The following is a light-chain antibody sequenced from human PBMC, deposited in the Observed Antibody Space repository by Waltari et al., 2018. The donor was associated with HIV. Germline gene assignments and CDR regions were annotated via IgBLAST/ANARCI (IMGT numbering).Light chain of an antibody. CDR3: QQYYSHPRT. J-gene: IGKJ2*01. CDR2: WAS. CDR1: QSILFSTTNSNY. V-gene: IGKV4-1*01. Sequence: DIVLTQSPDSLTVSLGERATINCKASQSILFSTTNSNYLAWYQQKPGHPPKLLISWASGRRSGVPDRFSGAGSGTVFTLTITSLQAEDVAVYYCQQYYSHPRTFGQGTKLEI.